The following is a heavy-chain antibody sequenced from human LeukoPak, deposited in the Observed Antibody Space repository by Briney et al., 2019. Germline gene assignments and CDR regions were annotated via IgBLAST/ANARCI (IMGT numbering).Heavy chain of an antibody. J-gene: IGHJ5*02. CDR2: INHSGIT. Sequence: PSETLSLTCAVYGRSFSGYYWTWILQTPGKGLEWIGEINHSGITDYNPSLRSRVTISVDTSKNQFSLKLSSVTAADTAIYYCARAVIVVAAATQRNWFDPWGQGTLVTVSS. V-gene: IGHV4-34*01. CDR1: GRSFSGYY. D-gene: IGHD2-15*01. CDR3: ARAVIVVAAATQRNWFDP.